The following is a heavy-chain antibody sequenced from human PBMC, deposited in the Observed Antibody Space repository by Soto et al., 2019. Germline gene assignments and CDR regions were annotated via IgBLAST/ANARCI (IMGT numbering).Heavy chain of an antibody. D-gene: IGHD3-9*01. J-gene: IGHJ6*02. V-gene: IGHV4-59*01. Sequence: KPSETLSLTCTVSGGSISSYYWSWIRQPPGKGLEWIGYIYYSGSTNYNPSLKSRVTISVDTSKNQFSLKLSSVTAADTAVYYCARGATGYYYYGMDVWGQGTTVTVSS. CDR2: IYYSGST. CDR1: GGSISSYY. CDR3: ARGATGYYYYGMDV.